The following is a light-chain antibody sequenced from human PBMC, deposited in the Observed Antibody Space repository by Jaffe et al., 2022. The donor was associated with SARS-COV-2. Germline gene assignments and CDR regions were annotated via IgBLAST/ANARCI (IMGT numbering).Light chain of an antibody. Sequence: QSVLTQPPSVSAAPGQKVTISCSGSSSNIGSNYVSWYQHLPGTAPKLLIYDNDKRPSGIPDRFSGSRSGTSATLDITGLQPGDEADYYCGTWDSSLSAGEVFGGGTKLTVL. CDR2: DND. V-gene: IGLV1-51*01. CDR1: SSNIGSNY. CDR3: GTWDSSLSAGEV. J-gene: IGLJ3*02.